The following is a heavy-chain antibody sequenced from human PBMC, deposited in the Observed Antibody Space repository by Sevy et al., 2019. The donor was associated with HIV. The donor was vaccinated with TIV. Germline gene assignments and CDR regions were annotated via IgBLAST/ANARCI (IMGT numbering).Heavy chain of an antibody. CDR3: ARVPTYYYGSATYFDY. D-gene: IGHD3-10*01. J-gene: IGHJ4*02. Sequence: ASVKVSCKASGYTFASNGISWVRQAPGQGLEWMGWIGIYNGNAKSAQEFQGRVTMTTDTSTSTAYMELGSLRSDDTAVYYCARVPTYYYGSATYFDYWGQGTLVTVSS. V-gene: IGHV1-18*01. CDR1: GYTFASNG. CDR2: IGIYNGNA.